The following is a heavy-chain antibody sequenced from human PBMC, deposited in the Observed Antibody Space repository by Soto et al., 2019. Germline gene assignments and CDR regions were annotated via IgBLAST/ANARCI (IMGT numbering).Heavy chain of an antibody. D-gene: IGHD2-8*01. Sequence: GGSLRLSCAASGFTFSSYAMSWVRQAPGKGLEWVSAISGSGGSTYYADSVKGRFTISRDNSKNTLYLQMNSLRAEDTAVYYCASLVGYCTNGVCPSKRITHQTFDYWGQGTLVTVSS. V-gene: IGHV3-23*01. CDR2: ISGSGGST. J-gene: IGHJ4*02. CDR1: GFTFSSYA. CDR3: ASLVGYCTNGVCPSKRITHQTFDY.